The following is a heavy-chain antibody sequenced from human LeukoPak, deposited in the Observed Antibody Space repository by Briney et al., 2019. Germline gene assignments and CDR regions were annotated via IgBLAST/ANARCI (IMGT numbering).Heavy chain of an antibody. D-gene: IGHD6-19*01. CDR1: GYSFTSYW. J-gene: IGHJ4*02. V-gene: IGHV5-51*01. CDR3: AKRRAVAGQYYSDY. Sequence: GESLKISCEGSGYSFTSYWIGWVRQMPGKGLEWMGLIYPGDSATRYSPSFQGHVTISVDKSITTAYLQWSSLKASDTAMYYCAKRRAVAGQYYSDYWGQGTQVTVSS. CDR2: IYPGDSAT.